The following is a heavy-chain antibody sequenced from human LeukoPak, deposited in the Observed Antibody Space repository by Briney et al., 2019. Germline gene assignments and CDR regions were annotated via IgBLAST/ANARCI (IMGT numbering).Heavy chain of an antibody. CDR2: INPNRGGT. D-gene: IGHD3-9*01. CDR1: GYTFTGYY. Sequence: ASVKVSCKASGYTFTGYYMHWVRQAPGQGREWMGWINPNRGGTNYAQKFQGRVTMTRDTSISTAYMELSRLRSDDTAVYYCARFTEYDILTGYHYYFDYWGQGTLVTVSS. V-gene: IGHV1-2*02. CDR3: ARFTEYDILTGYHYYFDY. J-gene: IGHJ4*02.